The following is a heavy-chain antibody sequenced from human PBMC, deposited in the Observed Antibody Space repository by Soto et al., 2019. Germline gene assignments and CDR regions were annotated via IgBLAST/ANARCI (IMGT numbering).Heavy chain of an antibody. Sequence: QVQLVQSGAEVKKPGSSVKVSCKASGGTFSSYPISWVRQAPGQGLEWMGRIIPILGIANYAQKFQGRVTITADKSTSTAYMELSSLRSEDTAVYYCASTVTTSDYYYYYMDVWGKGTTVTVSS. CDR1: GGTFSSYP. D-gene: IGHD4-4*01. J-gene: IGHJ6*03. V-gene: IGHV1-69*02. CDR2: IIPILGIA. CDR3: ASTVTTSDYYYYYMDV.